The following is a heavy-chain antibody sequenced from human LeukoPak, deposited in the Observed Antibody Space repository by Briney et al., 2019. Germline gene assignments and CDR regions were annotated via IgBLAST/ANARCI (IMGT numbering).Heavy chain of an antibody. CDR3: TRAYCSGGRCPFDY. D-gene: IGHD2-15*01. Sequence: SETLSLTCTVSGGSIRSYYGSWIRQPPGKGVEGVGHIFYCATTNSNPYLNSRVTISVDTSKNQFSLKLRSVPDTDTVVYYCTRAYCSGGRCPFDYGGQGTLVTVSS. CDR1: GGSIRSYY. V-gene: IGHV4-59*08. J-gene: IGHJ4*02. CDR2: IFYCATT.